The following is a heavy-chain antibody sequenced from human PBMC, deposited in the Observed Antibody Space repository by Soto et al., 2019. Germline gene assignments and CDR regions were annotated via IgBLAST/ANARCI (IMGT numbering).Heavy chain of an antibody. D-gene: IGHD2-21*02. Sequence: ASVKVSCKASGLTFTSYGISWVRQAPGQGLEWMGWISAYNGNTNYAQKLQGRVTMTTDTSASTAYMELSSLRSEDTAVYYCARSIVVVTALDYWGQGTLVTVSS. CDR1: GLTFTSYG. CDR2: ISAYNGNT. CDR3: ARSIVVVTALDY. V-gene: IGHV1-18*01. J-gene: IGHJ4*02.